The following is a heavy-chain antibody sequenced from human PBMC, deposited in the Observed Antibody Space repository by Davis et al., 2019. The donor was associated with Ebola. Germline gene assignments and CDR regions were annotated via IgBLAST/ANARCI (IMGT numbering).Heavy chain of an antibody. CDR3: ARGITSGGVIRSYYYGMDV. D-gene: IGHD3-16*02. Sequence: PGGSLRLSCAASGFTFSSYWMHWVRQAPGKGLVWVSRINSDGSSTSYADSVKGRFTISRDNAKNTLYLQMNSLRAEDTAVYYCARGITSGGVIRSYYYGMDVWGKGTTVTVSS. CDR1: GFTFSSYW. CDR2: INSDGSST. V-gene: IGHV3-74*01. J-gene: IGHJ6*04.